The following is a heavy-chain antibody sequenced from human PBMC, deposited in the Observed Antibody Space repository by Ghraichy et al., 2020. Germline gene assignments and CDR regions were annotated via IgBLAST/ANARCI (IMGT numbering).Heavy chain of an antibody. D-gene: IGHD2-15*01. Sequence: GSLRLSCADSGLSFSNYWMHWVRQAPGKGLVWVSRINSDGSSTSYADSVKGRFTISRDNAKNTLYLQMNSLAAEDTAVYYCAKDRSKTYCSDGRCSNWFDPWGQGTLVTVSS. CDR1: GLSFSNYW. J-gene: IGHJ5*02. CDR3: AKDRSKTYCSDGRCSNWFDP. V-gene: IGHV3-74*01. CDR2: INSDGSST.